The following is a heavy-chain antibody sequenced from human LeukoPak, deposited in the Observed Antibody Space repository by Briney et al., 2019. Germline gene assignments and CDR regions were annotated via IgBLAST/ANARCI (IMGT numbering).Heavy chain of an antibody. Sequence: GGTLRLSCAASGFSFSNYGMSWVRQAPGKGLEWVSGISGSGGSTYYADSVKGRFSISRDNSKNTLYLQMNSLRAEDTAVYYCAKRGAEVGATVAPGDYWGQGTLVTVSS. V-gene: IGHV3-23*01. CDR3: AKRGAEVGATVAPGDY. J-gene: IGHJ4*02. CDR2: ISGSGGST. D-gene: IGHD1-26*01. CDR1: GFSFSNYG.